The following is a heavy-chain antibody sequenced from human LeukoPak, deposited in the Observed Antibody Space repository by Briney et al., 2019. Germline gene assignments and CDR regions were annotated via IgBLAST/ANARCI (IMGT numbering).Heavy chain of an antibody. J-gene: IGHJ4*02. Sequence: ASVKVSCKASGHTFTSYGISWVRQAPGQGLEWMGWINPNSGGTNYAQKFQGRVTMTRDTSISTAYMELSRLRSDDTAVYYCASFEYSSSSDYFDYWGQGTLVTVSS. CDR3: ASFEYSSSSDYFDY. CDR2: INPNSGGT. D-gene: IGHD6-6*01. CDR1: GHTFTSYG. V-gene: IGHV1-2*02.